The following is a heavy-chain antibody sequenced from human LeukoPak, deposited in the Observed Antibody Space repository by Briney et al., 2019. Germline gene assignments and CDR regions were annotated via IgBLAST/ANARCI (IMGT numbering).Heavy chain of an antibody. CDR1: GGTFSSYT. CDR2: IIPIVGRS. J-gene: IGHJ4*02. CDR3: ARVSSVSRSEQQLVYHPVAY. Sequence: SVKVSCKASGGTFSSYTIHWVRQAPGQGLQWMGRIIPIVGRSNTAQNFQGRVTITADKVTNIAYLELSSLTSEDTAVYYCARVSSVSRSEQQLVYHPVAYWGQGTLVTVSS. D-gene: IGHD6-13*01. V-gene: IGHV1-69*08.